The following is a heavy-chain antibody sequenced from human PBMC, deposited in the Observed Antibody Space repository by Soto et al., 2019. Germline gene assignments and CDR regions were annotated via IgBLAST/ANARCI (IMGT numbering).Heavy chain of an antibody. CDR1: GYTFTSDD. J-gene: IGHJ5*02. CDR2: MNPKRGNT. Sequence: QVQLVQSGAEVKKPGASVKVSCKASGYTFTSDDINWVRQATGQGLEWMGLMNPKRGNTGYAQKFQGRVTMARNNYISTAYMELSSLRSEDTAVYYCARTNYYDTRGDPNWFDPWCQGSIVTV. CDR3: ARTNYYDTRGDPNWFDP. D-gene: IGHD3-22*01. V-gene: IGHV1-8*01.